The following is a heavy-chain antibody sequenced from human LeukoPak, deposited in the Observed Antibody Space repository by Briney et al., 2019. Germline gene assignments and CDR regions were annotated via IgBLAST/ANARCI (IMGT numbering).Heavy chain of an antibody. J-gene: IGHJ4*02. CDR1: GYTFTGYY. CDR3: ARGEYYYDSRFDY. Sequence: ASVKVSCKASGYTFTGYYMHWVRQAPGQGLEWMGRINPNSGGTNYAQKFQGRVTMTRDTSISTAYMELSRLRSDDTAVYYCARGEYYYDSRFDYWDQGTLVTVSS. D-gene: IGHD3-22*01. V-gene: IGHV1-2*06. CDR2: INPNSGGT.